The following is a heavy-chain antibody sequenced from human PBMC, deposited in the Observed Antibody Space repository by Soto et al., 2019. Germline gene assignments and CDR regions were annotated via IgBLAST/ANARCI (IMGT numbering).Heavy chain of an antibody. V-gene: IGHV3-30*18. CDR1: GFTFSSYG. D-gene: IGHD2-21*02. CDR2: ISYDGSNK. Sequence: QVQLVESGGGVVQPGRSLRLSCAASGFTFSSYGMHWVRQAPGKGLEWVAVISYDGSNKYYADSVKGRFTISRDNSKNTLYLQMNSLLAEDTAVYYCAKDKRAVVVTAPFDYWGQGTLVTVSS. CDR3: AKDKRAVVVTAPFDY. J-gene: IGHJ4*02.